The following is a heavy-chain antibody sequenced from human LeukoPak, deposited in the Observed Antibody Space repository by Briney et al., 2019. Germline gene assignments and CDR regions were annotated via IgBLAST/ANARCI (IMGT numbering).Heavy chain of an antibody. J-gene: IGHJ6*03. V-gene: IGHV3-30*02. CDR1: GFTFSSYG. D-gene: IGHD2-8*01. CDR3: ARGIVLMVYAMRSYYYYMDV. Sequence: GGSLRLSCAASGFTFSSYGIHWVRQAPGKGLEWVAFIRFDGSNKYYADSVKGRFTISRDNSKNTLYLQMNSLRAEDTAVYYCARGIVLMVYAMRSYYYYMDVWGKGTTVTVSS. CDR2: IRFDGSNK.